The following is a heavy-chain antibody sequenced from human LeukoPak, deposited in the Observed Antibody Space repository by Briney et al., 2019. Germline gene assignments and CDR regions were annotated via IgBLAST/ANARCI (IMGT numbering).Heavy chain of an antibody. J-gene: IGHJ5*02. Sequence: SETLSLTCTVSGGSISSYYWSWIRQPPGKGLEWIGYIYYSGSTNYNPSLKSRVTISVATSKNQFSLKLSSVTAADTAVYYCARDNYYGSGSNNWFDPWGQGTLVTVSS. V-gene: IGHV4-59*01. CDR3: ARDNYYGSGSNNWFDP. CDR2: IYYSGST. CDR1: GGSISSYY. D-gene: IGHD3-10*01.